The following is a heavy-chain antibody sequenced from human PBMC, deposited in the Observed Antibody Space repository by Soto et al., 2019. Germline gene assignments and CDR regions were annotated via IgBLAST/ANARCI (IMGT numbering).Heavy chain of an antibody. CDR2: ISGPGVT. V-gene: IGHV3-53*01. D-gene: IGHD4-4*01. Sequence: GGSLRLSCAASGFSVTNTYMHWVRQAPGKGLEWVSVISGPGVTYYADSVKGRIALSRDTSQNTMYLHMRNLRADDTAVYYCARTRLQYRELVSWGQGTMVTVSS. J-gene: IGHJ5*02. CDR3: ARTRLQYRELVS. CDR1: GFSVTNTY.